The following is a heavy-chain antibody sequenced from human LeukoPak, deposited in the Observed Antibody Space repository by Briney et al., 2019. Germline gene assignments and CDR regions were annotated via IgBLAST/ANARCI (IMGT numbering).Heavy chain of an antibody. CDR1: GGSISSYY. Sequence: PSETLSLTCTVSGGSISSYYWSWIRQPPGKGLEWIGYIYYSGSTNYNPSLKSRVTISVDTSKNQFSLKLSSVTAADTAVYYCARHYYDSSGYYDYWYFDLWDRGTLVTVSS. CDR3: ARHYYDSSGYYDYWYFDL. V-gene: IGHV4-59*01. D-gene: IGHD3-22*01. J-gene: IGHJ2*01. CDR2: IYYSGST.